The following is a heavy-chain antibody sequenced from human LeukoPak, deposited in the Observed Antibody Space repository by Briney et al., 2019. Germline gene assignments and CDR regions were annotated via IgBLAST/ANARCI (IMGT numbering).Heavy chain of an antibody. J-gene: IGHJ4*02. V-gene: IGHV3-15*01. Sequence: PGGSLRLSCAASGFTFSNAWMSWVRQAPGKGLEWVGRIKSKTDGGTTDYAAPVKGRFTISRDDSKNPLYLQMNSLKTEDTAVYYCTTEGGDYDILTGYFEYFDYWGQGTLVTVSS. D-gene: IGHD3-9*01. CDR1: GFTFSNAW. CDR2: IKSKTDGGTT. CDR3: TTEGGDYDILTGYFEYFDY.